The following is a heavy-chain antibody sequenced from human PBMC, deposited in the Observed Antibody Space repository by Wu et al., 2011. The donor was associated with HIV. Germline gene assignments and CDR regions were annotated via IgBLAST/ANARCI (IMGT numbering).Heavy chain of an antibody. CDR1: FSSYA. CDR3: ARAASAAGGDY. J-gene: IGHJ4*02. CDR2: SSLXLYS. D-gene: IGHD2-15*01. Sequence: FSSYAISWVRQAPGQGLEWMEGSSLXLYSNNAXRFQGRVTMTADKSTSTASMELSSLRSEDTAVYYCARAASAAGGDYWGQGTLVTVSS. V-gene: IGHV1-69*06.